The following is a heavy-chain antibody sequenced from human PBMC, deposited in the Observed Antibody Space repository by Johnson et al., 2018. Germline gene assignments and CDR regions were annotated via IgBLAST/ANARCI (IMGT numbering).Heavy chain of an antibody. CDR3: AKVLLSYYYYMDV. J-gene: IGHJ6*03. Sequence: VQLVETGGGVVQPGRSLRLSCAASGFTFSSYGMHWVRQAPGKGLEWVAVIWYAGSNKYYADSVKGRFTISRDNSKNTLYLQMNSLRAEDTAVYYCAKVLLSYYYYMDVWGKGTTVTVSS. CDR2: IWYAGSNK. D-gene: IGHD2-21*01. V-gene: IGHV3-33*06. CDR1: GFTFSSYG.